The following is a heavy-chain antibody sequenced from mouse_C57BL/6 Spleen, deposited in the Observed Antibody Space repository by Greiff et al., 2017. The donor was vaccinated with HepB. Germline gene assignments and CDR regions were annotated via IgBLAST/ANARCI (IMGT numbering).Heavy chain of an antibody. Sequence: VMLVESGPELVKPGASVKLSCKASGYTFTSYDINWVKQRPGPGLEWIGWIYPRDGSPKYNEKFKGKATFTVDTSSSTAYMELHSLTSEDSAVYFWARREDYGSRFWFAYWGQGTLVTVSA. J-gene: IGHJ3*01. CDR3: ARREDYGSRFWFAY. V-gene: IGHV1-85*01. CDR2: IYPRDGSP. CDR1: GYTFTSYD. D-gene: IGHD1-1*01.